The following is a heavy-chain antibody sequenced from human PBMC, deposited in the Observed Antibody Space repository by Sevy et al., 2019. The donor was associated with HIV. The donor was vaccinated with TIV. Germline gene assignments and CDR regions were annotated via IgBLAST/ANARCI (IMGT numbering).Heavy chain of an antibody. Sequence: GGSLRLSCAASGFTFSDYYMSWIRQAPGNGLEWISYISSSGSVRYYVDSVKGRFTISRDNAKNSLYLQMNSLRADDTAVYYCARDFVAGNYCDYSGQRTVVTVSS. D-gene: IGHD6-19*01. V-gene: IGHV3-11*01. CDR2: ISSSGSVR. CDR1: GFTFSDYY. CDR3: ARDFVAGNYCDY. J-gene: IGHJ4*02.